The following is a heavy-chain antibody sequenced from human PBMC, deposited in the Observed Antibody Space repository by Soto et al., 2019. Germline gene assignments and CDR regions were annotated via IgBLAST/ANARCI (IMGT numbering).Heavy chain of an antibody. CDR1: GFTFDDYA. D-gene: IGHD6-13*01. J-gene: IGHJ4*02. Sequence: GGSLRLSCAASGFTFDDYAMHWVRQAPGKGLEWVSGISWNSGSIGYADSVKGRFTISRDNAKNSLYLQMNSLRAEDTALYYCAKGEQQLVPGGFDYWGQGTRVTV. CDR3: AKGEQQLVPGGFDY. V-gene: IGHV3-9*01. CDR2: ISWNSGSI.